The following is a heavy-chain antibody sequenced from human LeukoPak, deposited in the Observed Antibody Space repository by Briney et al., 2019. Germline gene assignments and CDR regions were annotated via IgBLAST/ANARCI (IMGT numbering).Heavy chain of an antibody. D-gene: IGHD3-10*01. V-gene: IGHV5-51*01. CDR1: GYSFSTYW. J-gene: IGHJ5*02. Sequence: GESLKISCQGSGYSFSTYWIGWVRQLPGEGLEWMGVIYPDDSDTRYSPSFQGQVTISADRSIRTAYLQWTSLKASDTAMYYCARQRGSSGTINWLDPWGQGTLVTASS. CDR3: ARQRGSSGTINWLDP. CDR2: IYPDDSDT.